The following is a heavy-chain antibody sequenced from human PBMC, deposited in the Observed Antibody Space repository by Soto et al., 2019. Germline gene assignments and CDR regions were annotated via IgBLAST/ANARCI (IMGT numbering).Heavy chain of an antibody. CDR3: PRFLKYYDYIWWTYRTQFDP. J-gene: IGHJ5*02. CDR2: MNPNSGNT. CDR1: GYTFTSYD. D-gene: IGHD3-16*02. Sequence: ASVKVSCKASGYTFTSYDINWVRQATGQGLEGMGWMNPNSGNTGYAQKFQGRVTMTRNTSISTAYMELSSLRSEDTAVYYCPRFLKYYDYIWWTYRTQFDPWFQGTLVTVSS. V-gene: IGHV1-8*01.